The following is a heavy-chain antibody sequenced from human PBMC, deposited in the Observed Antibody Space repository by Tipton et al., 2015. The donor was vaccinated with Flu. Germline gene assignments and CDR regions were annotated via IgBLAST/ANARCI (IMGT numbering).Heavy chain of an antibody. Sequence: TLSLTCTVSGGSVNSGSYFWTWIRQPPGKGLEWIGSVHSSGSTNYNTSLKSRVTMSIDTSKNHLSLKLRPVTAADTTVYYCARDKTGLDGSFQYQFDFWGQGALVPVSS. CDR2: VHSSGST. CDR3: ARDKTGLDGSFQYQFDF. CDR1: GGSVNSGSYF. D-gene: IGHD2-2*01. J-gene: IGHJ4*02. V-gene: IGHV4-61*03.